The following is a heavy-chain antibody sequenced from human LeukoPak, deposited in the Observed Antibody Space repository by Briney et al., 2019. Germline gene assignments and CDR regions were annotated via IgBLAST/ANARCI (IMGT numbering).Heavy chain of an antibody. V-gene: IGHV3-7*03. J-gene: IGHJ6*02. CDR3: ARNNGMDV. Sequence: GGSLRLSCAASGFALSSHWMTWVRQVPGRGPEWVANVNRDGSETYYLDSVKGRFTISKDNAKNSLYLQMNSLRAEDTVLYHCARNNGMDVWGQGTTVIVSS. CDR1: GFALSSHW. CDR2: VNRDGSET.